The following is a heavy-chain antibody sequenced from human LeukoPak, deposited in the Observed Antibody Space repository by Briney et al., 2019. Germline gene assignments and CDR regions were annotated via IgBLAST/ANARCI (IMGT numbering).Heavy chain of an antibody. J-gene: IGHJ3*02. D-gene: IGHD2-2*01. CDR1: GYTFTGDY. V-gene: IGHV1-2*02. CDR2: INPNSGGT. Sequence: ASVKVSCKASGYTFTGDYMHWVRQAPGQGLEWMGWINPNSGGTNYAQKFQGRVTLTRDTSINTAYMELSSLRSDDTAVYYCAREAVVPARLVCAFDIWGQGTMVTVSS. CDR3: AREAVVPARLVCAFDI.